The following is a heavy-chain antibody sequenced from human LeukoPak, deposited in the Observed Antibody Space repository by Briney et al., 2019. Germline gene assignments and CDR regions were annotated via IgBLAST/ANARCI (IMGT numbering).Heavy chain of an antibody. D-gene: IGHD2-2*02. V-gene: IGHV5-51*01. Sequence: GESLKISCKGSGYSFTSYWIGWVRQMPGKGLEWMGIIYPGDSDTRYSPSFQSQVTISADKSISTAYLQWSSLKASDTAMYYCARLAGGYRSSTSCYMANWFDPWGQGTLVTVSS. CDR2: IYPGDSDT. CDR1: GYSFTSYW. J-gene: IGHJ5*02. CDR3: ARLAGGYRSSTSCYMANWFDP.